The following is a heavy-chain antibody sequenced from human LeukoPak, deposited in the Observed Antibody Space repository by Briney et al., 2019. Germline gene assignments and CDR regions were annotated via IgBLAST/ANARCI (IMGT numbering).Heavy chain of an antibody. D-gene: IGHD3-3*01. Sequence: SETLSLTCSVSGGSISNYYWSWIRQPPGKGLEWIGYIYYSGSTYYNPSLKSRVTISVDTSKNQFSLKLSSVTAADTAVYYCARVGRITIFGVVTWGQGTLVTVSS. V-gene: IGHV4-59*08. J-gene: IGHJ5*02. CDR2: IYYSGST. CDR1: GGSISNYY. CDR3: ARVGRITIFGVVT.